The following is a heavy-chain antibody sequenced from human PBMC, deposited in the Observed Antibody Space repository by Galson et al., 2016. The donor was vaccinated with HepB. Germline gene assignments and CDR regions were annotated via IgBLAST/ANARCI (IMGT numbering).Heavy chain of an antibody. V-gene: IGHV3-30-3*01. CDR2: ISSDGTTK. CDR1: GFTLSSFP. J-gene: IGHJ4*02. Sequence: SLRLSCAASGFTLSSFPMHWVRQAPGKGLEWVSVISSDGTTKYYADSVKGRFTVSRDNSKNTLFLQMNSLRPEDTTVYYCARERTGTAYCSSISCPKYFDSWGQGTLVTVSS. D-gene: IGHD2-2*01. CDR3: ARERTGTAYCSSISCPKYFDS.